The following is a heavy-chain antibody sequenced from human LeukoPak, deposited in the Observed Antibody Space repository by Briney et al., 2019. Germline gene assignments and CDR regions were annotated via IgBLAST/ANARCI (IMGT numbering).Heavy chain of an antibody. CDR3: ARDRLLITVAGTVDQ. Sequence: GGSLRLSCAASGFSFSGYGMHWVRQAPGKGLEWVAFIRYDGSNEYYADSVKGRFAISRDNSKNTLYLQMNSLRPEDTAVYYCARDRLLITVAGTVDQWGRGTLVTVSS. V-gene: IGHV3-30*02. CDR1: GFSFSGYG. CDR2: IRYDGSNE. J-gene: IGHJ4*02. D-gene: IGHD6-19*01.